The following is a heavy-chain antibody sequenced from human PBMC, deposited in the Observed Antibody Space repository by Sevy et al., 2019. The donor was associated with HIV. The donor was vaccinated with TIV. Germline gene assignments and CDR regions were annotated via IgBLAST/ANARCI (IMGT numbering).Heavy chain of an antibody. D-gene: IGHD3-3*01. CDR2: TYYRSKWYN. CDR3: ARATLRFFRNSFYYYYGMDV. CDR1: GDSVSSNSAA. J-gene: IGHJ6*02. Sequence: KQSQTLSLTCAISGDSVSSNSAAWNWIRQSPSRGLEWLGRTYYRSKWYNDYAVSVKSRITINPDTSKNQFSLLLNSVTPGDTAVNYCARATLRFFRNSFYYYYGMDVWGQGTTVTVSS. V-gene: IGHV6-1*01.